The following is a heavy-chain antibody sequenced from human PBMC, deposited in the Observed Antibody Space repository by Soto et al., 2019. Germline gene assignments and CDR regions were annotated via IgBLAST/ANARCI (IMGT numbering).Heavy chain of an antibody. V-gene: IGHV3-30-3*01. J-gene: IGHJ5*02. D-gene: IGHD1-7*01. CDR3: ARDGNWNYDDGGWFDP. Sequence: QVQLVESGGGVVQPWRSLRLSCAASGFTFSSYVMHWVRQAPGKGLEWVAVISYDGSNKYYADSVKGRFTISRDNSKNTLYLQMNSLRGEDTAVYYCARDGNWNYDDGGWFDPWGQGTLVTVSS. CDR1: GFTFSSYV. CDR2: ISYDGSNK.